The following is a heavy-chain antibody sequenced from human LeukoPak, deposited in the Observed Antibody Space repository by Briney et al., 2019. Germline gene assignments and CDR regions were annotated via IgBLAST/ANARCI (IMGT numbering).Heavy chain of an antibody. V-gene: IGHV5-51*01. Sequence: GESLKISCQGSGSSFTSYWIGWVRQLPGKGLEWMGIIYPGDSDTRYSPSFQGQVTISADKSISTAYLQWSSLKASDTAMYYCARLGLPGIAAAGTLYWFDPWGQGTLVTVSS. J-gene: IGHJ5*02. D-gene: IGHD6-13*01. CDR3: ARLGLPGIAAAGTLYWFDP. CDR1: GSSFTSYW. CDR2: IYPGDSDT.